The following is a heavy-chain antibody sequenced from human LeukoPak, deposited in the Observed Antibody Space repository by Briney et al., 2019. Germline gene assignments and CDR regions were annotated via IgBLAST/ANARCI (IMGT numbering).Heavy chain of an antibody. CDR3: ARSQGISHLSTSFDV. D-gene: IGHD1-14*01. V-gene: IGHV4-38-2*02. CDR1: DFSILIGHY. J-gene: IGHJ3*01. Sequence: PSETLSLTCIVSDFSILIGHYWGWIRQPPGRGLEWIGSIHHTGDTHYTSSLKSRAAISVDTSKNHFSLKLSSVTAADAAVYLCARSQGISHLSTSFDVWGQGTSVAVSS. CDR2: IHHTGDT.